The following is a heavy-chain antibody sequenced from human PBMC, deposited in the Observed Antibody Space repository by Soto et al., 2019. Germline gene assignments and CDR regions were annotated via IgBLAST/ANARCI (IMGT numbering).Heavy chain of an antibody. D-gene: IGHD3-9*01. J-gene: IGHJ6*02. CDR2: MNPNSGNT. Sequence: GASVKVSCKASGYTFTSYDINWVRQATGQGLEWMGWMNPNSGNTGYAQKFQGRVTMTRNTSISTAYMELSSLRSEDTAVYYCARGRPLRYFDWSTYYYYYGMDVWGQGTTVTVSS. CDR1: GYTFTSYD. CDR3: ARGRPLRYFDWSTYYYYYGMDV. V-gene: IGHV1-8*01.